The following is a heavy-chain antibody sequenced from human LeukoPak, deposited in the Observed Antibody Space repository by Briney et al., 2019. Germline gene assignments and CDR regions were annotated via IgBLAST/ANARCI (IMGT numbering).Heavy chain of an antibody. CDR2: INPSGGST. D-gene: IGHD3-10*01. J-gene: IGHJ4*02. V-gene: IGHV1-46*01. CDR3: ARDHLAAHGDPRHSFGL. Sequence: VASVKVSCKASGYRFTSYYIHWLRQAPGQGLEWMGMINPSGGSTIYAQKFQGRFTMTRDTSTRTLFMEVSGLRSEDTAVYYCARDHLAAHGDPRHSFGLWGQGTLVTVSS. CDR1: GYRFTSYY.